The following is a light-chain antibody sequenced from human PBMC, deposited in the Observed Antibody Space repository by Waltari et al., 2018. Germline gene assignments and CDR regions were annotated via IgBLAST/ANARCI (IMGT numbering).Light chain of an antibody. CDR2: RDI. CDR3: QVWDSNTMI. V-gene: IGLV3-9*01. CDR1: EIGRKS. Sequence: SYDVTQPRSVSVALGQTATITCAGDEIGRKSVHWYQQTAGQVPLLVIYRDINRPSGIPARFSGSNSDNTATLTISWAQAGDEADYYCQVWDSNTMIFGGGTKLTVL. J-gene: IGLJ2*01.